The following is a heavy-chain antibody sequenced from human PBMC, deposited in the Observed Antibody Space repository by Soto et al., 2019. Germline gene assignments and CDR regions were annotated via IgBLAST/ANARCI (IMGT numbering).Heavy chain of an antibody. V-gene: IGHV1-18*01. D-gene: IGHD1-1*01. CDR2: ISAHNDKT. J-gene: IGHJ4*02. Sequence: QVNLVQSGAEVRKPGASVKVSCKGSGYTFTSYGIAWVRQAPGQGLEGMGWISAHNDKTNYAQKVQGRVTVTRDTSTSTAYMELRNLRSDDTAVYYCARGRYGDYWGQGALVTVSS. CDR3: ARGRYGDY. CDR1: GYTFTSYG.